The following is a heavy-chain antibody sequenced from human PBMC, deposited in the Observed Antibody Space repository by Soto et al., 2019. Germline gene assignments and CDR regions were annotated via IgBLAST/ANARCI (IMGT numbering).Heavy chain of an antibody. Sequence: SETMSLTYTFAGGSISSYYWSWIRQPPGKGLEWIGYIYYSGSTNYNPTLKSRVTISVDTSKNQFSLKLSSVTAADTAVYYCARLVVVPAAIWFDPWGQGTLVTVSS. CDR2: IYYSGST. J-gene: IGHJ5*02. CDR3: ARLVVVPAAIWFDP. CDR1: GGSISSYY. D-gene: IGHD2-2*01. V-gene: IGHV4-59*08.